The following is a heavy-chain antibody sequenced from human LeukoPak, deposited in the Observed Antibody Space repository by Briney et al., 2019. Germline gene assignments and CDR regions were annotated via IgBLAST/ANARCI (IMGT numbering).Heavy chain of an antibody. Sequence: PSETLSLTCTVSGGSISTYYWSWIRQPPGKGLEWIGNIYYSGSTIYNPSLKSRVTMSVDTSKNQFSLNLTSVTAADTAVYYCARDSLPGIAAAWYVYWGQGTLVTVSS. CDR2: IYYSGST. D-gene: IGHD6-13*01. J-gene: IGHJ4*02. CDR3: ARDSLPGIAAAWYVY. CDR1: GGSISTYY. V-gene: IGHV4-59*01.